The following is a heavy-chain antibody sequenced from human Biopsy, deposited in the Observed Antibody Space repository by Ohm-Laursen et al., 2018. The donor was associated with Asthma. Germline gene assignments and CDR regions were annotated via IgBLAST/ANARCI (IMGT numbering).Heavy chain of an antibody. CDR1: GFAVSRDH. D-gene: IGHD1-1*01. Sequence: GSLRLSCAASGFAVSRDHMFWVRQAPGKGLEWVSSITSSSSYIFYADSVKGRFTISRDNPRNSLYLQMNSLRAEDTAVYYCARDLGTTRMDVWGQGTTVTVSS. CDR3: ARDLGTTRMDV. CDR2: ITSSSSYI. J-gene: IGHJ6*02. V-gene: IGHV3-21*01.